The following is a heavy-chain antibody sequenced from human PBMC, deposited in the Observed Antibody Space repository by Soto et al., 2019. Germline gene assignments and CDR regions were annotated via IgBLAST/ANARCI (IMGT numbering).Heavy chain of an antibody. Sequence: QVQLQESGPGLVKPSQTLSLTCTVSGGSISSGGYYWSWIRQHPGKGLEWIGYIYYSGSTYYNPSLKSRVTISVDTSKKQFSLKLSSVTAADTAVYYCARTIRYFDWLLSNWSYPRGQGTLVTVSS. D-gene: IGHD3-9*01. V-gene: IGHV4-31*03. CDR2: IYYSGST. CDR3: ARTIRYFDWLLSNWSYP. J-gene: IGHJ5*02. CDR1: GGSISSGGYY.